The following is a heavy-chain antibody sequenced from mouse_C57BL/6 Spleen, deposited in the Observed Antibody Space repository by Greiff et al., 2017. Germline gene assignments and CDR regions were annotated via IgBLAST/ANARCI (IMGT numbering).Heavy chain of an antibody. CDR3: ARDDTLYWYFDV. Sequence: QVQLKESGAELARPGASVKMSCKASGYTFTSYTMHWVKQRPGQGLEWIGDINPSSGYTKYNQKFKDKATLTADKSSSTAYMQLSSLTSEDSAVYYCARDDTLYWYFDVWGTGTTVTVSS. J-gene: IGHJ1*03. CDR1: GYTFTSYT. D-gene: IGHD2-3*01. CDR2: INPSSGYT. V-gene: IGHV1-4*01.